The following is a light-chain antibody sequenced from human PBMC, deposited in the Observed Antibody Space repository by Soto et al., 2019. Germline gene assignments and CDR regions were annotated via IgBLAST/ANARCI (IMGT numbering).Light chain of an antibody. J-gene: IGKJ5*01. Sequence: EIVLAQSPATLSLSPGERATLSCRASQSVSSYLAWYQQKPGQAPRLLIYGASNRATGIPDRFSGSGSGTDFTLTISRLEPEDFAVYYCQQYSTSPTFGEGTRLEIK. CDR1: QSVSSY. CDR2: GAS. CDR3: QQYSTSPT. V-gene: IGKV3-20*01.